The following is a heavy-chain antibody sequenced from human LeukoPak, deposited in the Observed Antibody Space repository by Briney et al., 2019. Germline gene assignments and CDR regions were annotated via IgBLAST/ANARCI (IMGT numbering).Heavy chain of an antibody. J-gene: IGHJ4*02. Sequence: GGSLRPSCAAAGLTFSNYGMHWVRQAPGKGLQWVAYIRYDGRNKYSADSVKGRFTIYRDNSKSTLYLQMNSLRPEDTAVYYCAKGGSNNWSFDNWGQGTLVTVSS. CDR3: AKGGSNNWSFDN. CDR1: GLTFSNYG. V-gene: IGHV3-30*02. D-gene: IGHD1-1*01. CDR2: IRYDGRNK.